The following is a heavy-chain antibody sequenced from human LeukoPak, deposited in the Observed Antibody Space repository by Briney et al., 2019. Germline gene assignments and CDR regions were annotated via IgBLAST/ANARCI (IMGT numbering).Heavy chain of an antibody. CDR1: GGSISSSSYY. CDR3: ARDHGSGWYSYLDD. J-gene: IGHJ4*02. V-gene: IGHV4-39*07. CDR2: IYYSGST. D-gene: IGHD6-19*01. Sequence: SETLSLTCTVSGGSISSSSYYWGWIRQPPGKGLEWIGSIYYSGSTYYDPSLKSRVTISVDTSKNQFSLQLNSVTPEDTAVYYCARDHGSGWYSYLDDWGQGTLVTVSS.